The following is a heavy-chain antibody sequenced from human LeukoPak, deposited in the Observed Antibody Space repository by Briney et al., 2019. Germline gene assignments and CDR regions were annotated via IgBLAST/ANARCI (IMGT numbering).Heavy chain of an antibody. D-gene: IGHD3-10*01. CDR1: GGSFSGYY. V-gene: IGHV4-34*01. Sequence: PSETLSLTCAVYGGSFSGYYWSWIRQPPGKGLEWIGEINHSGSTNYNPSLKSRVTISVDTSKNQFFLKLSSVTAADTAVYYCARLGPFRGGSGRYPTGYYYMDVWGKGTTVTISS. J-gene: IGHJ6*03. CDR2: INHSGST. CDR3: ARLGPFRGGSGRYPTGYYYMDV.